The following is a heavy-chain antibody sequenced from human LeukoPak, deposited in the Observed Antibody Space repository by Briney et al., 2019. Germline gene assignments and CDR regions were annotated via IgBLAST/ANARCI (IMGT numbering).Heavy chain of an antibody. CDR3: RFLEWSLQRFMDV. V-gene: IGHV1-69*05. CDR1: GGTFSSYA. J-gene: IGHJ6*03. Sequence: ASVKVSCKASGGTFSSYAISWVRQAPGQGLEWMGGIIPIFGTANYAQKFQGRVTIPTDQSTSTAYMELSSLRSEDTAVYYCRFLEWSLQRFMDVWGKGTTVTVSS. CDR2: IIPIFGTA. D-gene: IGHD3-3*01.